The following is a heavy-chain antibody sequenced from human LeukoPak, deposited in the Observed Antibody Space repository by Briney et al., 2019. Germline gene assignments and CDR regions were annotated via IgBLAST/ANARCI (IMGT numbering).Heavy chain of an antibody. J-gene: IGHJ5*02. CDR3: ARVGGQYQLRKTGFDP. V-gene: IGHV4-59*01. CDR1: GGSISSYY. Sequence: SETLSLTCIVSGGSISSYYWTWLRQPPGKGLEWIGYIYYTGSTYYNPSLKSRVTISVDTSKNQFSLKLSSVTAADTAFYYCARVGGQYQLRKTGFDPWGQGTLVTVSS. CDR2: IYYTGST. D-gene: IGHD2-2*01.